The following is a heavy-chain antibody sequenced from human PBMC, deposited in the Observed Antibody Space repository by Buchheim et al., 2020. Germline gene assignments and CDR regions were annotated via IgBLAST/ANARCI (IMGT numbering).Heavy chain of an antibody. CDR3: AREPGYCSGGSCYGGWFDP. CDR2: ITHSGDT. Sequence: QVQVQQWGAGMLKPSETLSLTCAVNGASFGGSYWSWIRQPPEKGLEWIGEITHSGDTNYNPSLKSRVTISVDTSKNQFSLKLSSVTAADTAVYYCAREPGYCSGGSCYGGWFDPWGQGTL. J-gene: IGHJ5*02. V-gene: IGHV4-34*01. CDR1: GASFGGSY. D-gene: IGHD2-15*01.